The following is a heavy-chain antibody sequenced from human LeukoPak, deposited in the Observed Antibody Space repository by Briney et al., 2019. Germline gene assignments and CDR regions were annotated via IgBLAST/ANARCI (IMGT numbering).Heavy chain of an antibody. J-gene: IGHJ4*02. Sequence: ASVKVSCKASGYTFTSYAMNWVRQAPGQGLEWMGWINTNTGNPTYAQGFTGRFVFSLDTSVSTAYLQISSLKAEDTAVYYCARGIAVAGRSYFDYWGQRTLVTVSS. CDR1: GYTFTSYA. CDR2: INTNTGNP. D-gene: IGHD6-19*01. CDR3: ARGIAVAGRSYFDY. V-gene: IGHV7-4-1*02.